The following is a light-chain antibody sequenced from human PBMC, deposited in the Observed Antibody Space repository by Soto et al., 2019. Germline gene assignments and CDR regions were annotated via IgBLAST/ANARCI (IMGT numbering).Light chain of an antibody. CDR3: QQSYSRPCT. J-gene: IGKJ2*02. V-gene: IGKV1-39*01. CDR2: AAS. Sequence: DTQMTQSPSSLSASVGDRVTITCRASQSVGSLLNWFQQKPGKAPKLLIYAASTLQSGAPSRFSGSGAGTDFTLIISSLQPEDFATYYFQQSYSRPCTFGQGNKLEI. CDR1: QSVGSL.